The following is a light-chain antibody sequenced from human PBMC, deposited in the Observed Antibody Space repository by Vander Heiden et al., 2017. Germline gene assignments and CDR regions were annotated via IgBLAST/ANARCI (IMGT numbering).Light chain of an antibody. V-gene: IGLV2-14*01. CDR3: SSYTSSSTRI. CDR1: RSDIGAYNY. Sequence: QSALTQPASVSGSPGQSITISCTGTRSDIGAYNYVSWYQQHPGKAPKLMIYDVNNRPSGVSNRFSGSKSGNTASLTISGLQAEDEADYYCSSYTSSSTRIFGGGTKLTVL. CDR2: DVN. J-gene: IGLJ2*01.